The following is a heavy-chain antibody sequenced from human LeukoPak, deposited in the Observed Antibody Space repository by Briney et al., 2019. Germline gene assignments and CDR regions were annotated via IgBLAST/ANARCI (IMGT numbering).Heavy chain of an antibody. Sequence: GSVKVSCKASGYTFTSYYMHWVRQAPGQGLEWMGIINPSGGSTSYAQKFQGRVTMTRDTSTSTVYMELSSLRSEDTAVYYCARGGLGSKIVVVTAWDYWGQGTLVTVSS. D-gene: IGHD2-21*02. CDR2: INPSGGST. CDR3: ARGGLGSKIVVVTAWDY. CDR1: GYTFTSYY. V-gene: IGHV1-46*01. J-gene: IGHJ4*02.